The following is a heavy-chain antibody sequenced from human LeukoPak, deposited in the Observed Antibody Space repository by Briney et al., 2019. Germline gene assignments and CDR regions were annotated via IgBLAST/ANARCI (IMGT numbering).Heavy chain of an antibody. V-gene: IGHV4-34*01. CDR3: ARGSPGYGMDV. CDR1: GRSFSGYY. Sequence: PSETLSLTCAVYGRSFSGYYWSWLRQPPGKGLEWLGEINHSGSTNYNPSLKSRVTISVDTSKNQFSLKLSSVTAADTAVYYCARGSPGYGMDVWGKGTTVTVSS. CDR2: INHSGST. J-gene: IGHJ6*04.